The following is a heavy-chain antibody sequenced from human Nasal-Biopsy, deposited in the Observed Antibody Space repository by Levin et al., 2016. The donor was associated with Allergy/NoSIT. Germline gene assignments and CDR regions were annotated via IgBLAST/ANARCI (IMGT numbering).Heavy chain of an antibody. CDR2: THYTAES. Sequence: GSLRLSCTVSGDSISGNYWSWLRQPPGKGLEWIAYTHYTAESNSNPSLKSRVTISIDTSKNQFSLEMRSVTAADTAIYYCARHYQLVSGSYPLDSWGQGTLVTVSS. CDR3: ARHYQLVSGSYPLDS. D-gene: IGHD3-10*01. CDR1: GDSISGNY. V-gene: IGHV4-59*08. J-gene: IGHJ4*03.